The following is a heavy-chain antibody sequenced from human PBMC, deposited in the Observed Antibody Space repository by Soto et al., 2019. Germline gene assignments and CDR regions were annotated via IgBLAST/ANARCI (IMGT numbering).Heavy chain of an antibody. CDR2: IRSKAYGGTT. CDR3: TRALIVGAIRGSFDV. V-gene: IGHV3-49*04. CDR1: VFTFGDYS. J-gene: IGHJ3*01. D-gene: IGHD1-26*01. Sequence: LTLSCTSYVFTFGDYSMSCVRHPPGKWLEWVGFIRSKAYGGTTEYAASVKGRFTISRDDSKSIAYMQMNSLKTEDTAVYYCTRALIVGAIRGSFDVWGQGTMVTVSS.